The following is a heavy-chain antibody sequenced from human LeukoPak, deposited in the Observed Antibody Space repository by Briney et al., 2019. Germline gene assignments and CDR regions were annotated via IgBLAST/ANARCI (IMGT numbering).Heavy chain of an antibody. Sequence: SGGSLRLSCAASGFTFSSYWMHWVRQAPGKGLVWVSRINSDGKTTSYADSVKGRVTISRDNAKNTLSLQVNSPRADDTAVYYCSRGAPHPIDWGQGTLVTVSS. V-gene: IGHV3-74*01. J-gene: IGHJ4*02. CDR1: GFTFSSYW. CDR2: INSDGKTT. CDR3: SRGAPHPID. D-gene: IGHD3-16*02.